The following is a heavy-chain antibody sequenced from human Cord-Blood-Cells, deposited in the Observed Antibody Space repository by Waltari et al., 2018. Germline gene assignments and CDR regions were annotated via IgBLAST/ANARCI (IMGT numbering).Heavy chain of an antibody. V-gene: IGHV4-34*01. Sequence: QVQLQQWGAGLLKPSEPLSLTCAVYGGSFSGYYWSWIRQPPGKGLEWIGEINHSGSTNYNPSLKSRVTISVDTSKNQFSLKLSSVTAADTAVYYCARRGLTTHIVVVTAIDYWGQGTLVTVSS. D-gene: IGHD2-21*02. CDR3: ARRGLTTHIVVVTAIDY. CDR2: INHSGST. CDR1: GGSFSGYY. J-gene: IGHJ4*02.